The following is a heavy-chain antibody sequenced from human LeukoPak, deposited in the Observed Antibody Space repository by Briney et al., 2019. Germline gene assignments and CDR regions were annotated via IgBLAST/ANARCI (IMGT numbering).Heavy chain of an antibody. D-gene: IGHD1-26*01. J-gene: IGHJ4*02. CDR2: INPNSGGT. Sequence: ASVKVSCKASGGTFSSYAISWVRQAPGQGLEWMGWINPNSGGTNYAQKFQGRVTMTRDTSISTAYMELSRLRSDDTAVYYCARARSGSYYVGFDYWGQGTLVTVSS. CDR1: GGTFSSYA. CDR3: ARARSGSYYVGFDY. V-gene: IGHV1-2*02.